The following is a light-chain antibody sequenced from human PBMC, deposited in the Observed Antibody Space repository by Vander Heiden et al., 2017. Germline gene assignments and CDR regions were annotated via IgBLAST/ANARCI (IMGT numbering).Light chain of an antibody. CDR2: STN. V-gene: IGLV8-61*01. CDR1: SGPVSTSYY. J-gene: IGLJ3*02. CDR3: APYMSSGTVV. Sequence: QTVVTQEPSFSVSPGGTVTLTCGLSSGPVSTSYYPSWYQQTPGQAPLMLIYSTNTRASGVPDRFSGSSLGNTAALTITGAQADDEADYYCAPYMSSGTVVFGGGTKLTVL.